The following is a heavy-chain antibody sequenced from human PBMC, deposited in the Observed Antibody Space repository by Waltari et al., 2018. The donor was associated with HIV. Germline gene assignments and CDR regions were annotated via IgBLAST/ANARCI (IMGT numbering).Heavy chain of an antibody. V-gene: IGHV5-51*01. CDR1: GYTFTNYW. CDR2: IYPGDSDT. J-gene: IGHJ4*02. CDR3: ARSEDTVTPLDY. D-gene: IGHD4-17*01. Sequence: ELQLVQSGAEVKKPGESLKISCKGSGYTFTNYWIVRVPPMPGKGLEWMGIIYPGDSDTRYSPSFQGQVTISADKSISTAYLQWSSLKASDTAMYYCARSEDTVTPLDYWGQGTLVTVSS.